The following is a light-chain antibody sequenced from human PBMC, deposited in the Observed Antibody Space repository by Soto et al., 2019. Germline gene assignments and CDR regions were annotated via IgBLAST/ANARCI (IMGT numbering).Light chain of an antibody. J-gene: IGKJ1*01. CDR2: GAV. CDR1: QSVSGN. CDR3: QQYNGWLWT. V-gene: IGKV3D-15*01. Sequence: VMTQSPATLSASPGERVTLSCRVSQSVSGNLAWYQQKPGQAPRLLIYGAVTRATGIPARFSGRGSGTEFTLTITSLQSEDFAVYFCQQYNGWLWTFGQGTKVDIK.